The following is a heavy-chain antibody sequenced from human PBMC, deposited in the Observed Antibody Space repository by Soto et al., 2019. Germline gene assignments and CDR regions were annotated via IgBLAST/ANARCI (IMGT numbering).Heavy chain of an antibody. Sequence: GESLKISCKGSGYSFTSYWIGWVRQMPGKGLEWMGIIYPGDSDTRYSPSFQGQVTISADKSISTAYLQWSSLKASDTAMYYCARHLGDSDSSGWYDLTDFDYWGQGTLVTVSS. CDR1: GYSFTSYW. CDR3: ARHLGDSDSSGWYDLTDFDY. J-gene: IGHJ4*02. D-gene: IGHD6-19*01. CDR2: IYPGDSDT. V-gene: IGHV5-51*01.